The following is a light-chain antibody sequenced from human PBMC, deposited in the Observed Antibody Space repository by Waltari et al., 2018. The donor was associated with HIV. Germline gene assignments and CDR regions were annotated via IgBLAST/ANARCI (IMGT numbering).Light chain of an antibody. V-gene: IGLV2-14*01. CDR3: SSYVVNSTPYV. J-gene: IGLJ1*01. Sequence: QSALTQPASVSGSPGQSITISCTGTSNDVGRYDYVSRYQHHPGKAPTLVIYEVTNRPSGISNRFSGSKSGNTASLTISGLQAEDEADYYCSSYVVNSTPYVFGSGTKVTVL. CDR1: SNDVGRYDY. CDR2: EVT.